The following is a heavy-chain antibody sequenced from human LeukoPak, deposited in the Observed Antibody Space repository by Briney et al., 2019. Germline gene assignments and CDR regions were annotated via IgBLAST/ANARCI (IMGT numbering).Heavy chain of an antibody. CDR1: GGYISNYF. CDR2: IYYSGNT. D-gene: IGHD6-13*01. CDR3: AREWVFDAFGI. J-gene: IGHJ3*02. Sequence: SETLSLTCTVSGGYISNYFWSWIRQPPGKGLEWIGFIYYSGNTNYNPSLKSRVTISVDTSKNQFSLKLSSVTAADTAVYYCAREWVFDAFGIWGQGTMVTVSS. V-gene: IGHV4-59*12.